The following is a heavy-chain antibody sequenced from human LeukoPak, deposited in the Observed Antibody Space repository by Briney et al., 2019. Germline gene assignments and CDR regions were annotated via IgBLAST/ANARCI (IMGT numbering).Heavy chain of an antibody. Sequence: SETLSLTCTVSGGSISSGGYYWSWIRQHPGKGLEWIGYIYYSGSTHYNPSLKSRVTISVDTSKNQFSLKLSSVTAADTAVYYCARVCYDSSGYRSNWFDPWGQGTLVTVSS. J-gene: IGHJ5*02. V-gene: IGHV4-31*03. D-gene: IGHD3-22*01. CDR1: GGSISSGGYY. CDR2: IYYSGST. CDR3: ARVCYDSSGYRSNWFDP.